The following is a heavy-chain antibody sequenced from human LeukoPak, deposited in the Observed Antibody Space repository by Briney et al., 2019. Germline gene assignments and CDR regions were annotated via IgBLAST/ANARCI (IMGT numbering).Heavy chain of an antibody. D-gene: IGHD3-3*01. V-gene: IGHV1-69*05. J-gene: IGHJ1*01. CDR1: GGTFSSYA. CDR3: ARVSLYYDFWSD. Sequence: SVKVSCKASGGTFSSYAISWVRQAPGQGLEWMGGIIPIFGTANYAQKFQGRVTITTEESTSTAYMDLSSLRSEDTPVYYCARVSLYYDFWSDWGQGTLVTVSS. CDR2: IIPIFGTA.